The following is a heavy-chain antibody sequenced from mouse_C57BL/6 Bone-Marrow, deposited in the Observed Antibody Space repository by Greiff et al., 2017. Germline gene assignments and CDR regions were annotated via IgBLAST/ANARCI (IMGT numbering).Heavy chain of an antibody. D-gene: IGHD2-4*01. J-gene: IGHJ4*01. Sequence: EVKVVESGGGLVKPGGSLKLSCAASGFTFSSYAMSWVRQTPEKRLAWVATISDGGSYTYYPDNVKGRFTISRDNAKNNLYLQMSHLKSEDTALYYCARGGLRRGYYYAMDYWGQGTSVTVSS. CDR3: ARGGLRRGYYYAMDY. CDR2: ISDGGSYT. V-gene: IGHV5-4*03. CDR1: GFTFSSYA.